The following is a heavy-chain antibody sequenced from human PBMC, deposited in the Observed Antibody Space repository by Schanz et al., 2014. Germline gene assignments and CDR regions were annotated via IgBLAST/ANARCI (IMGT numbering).Heavy chain of an antibody. Sequence: EVQLVESGGGLVQPGGSLRLSCAASGFSISDHTMRWDRQAPGKGLEPVSVTYLGGNTDYADSVKGRFTISRDDSKNTLHLXXXXXXXEDTAIYFCARDXXXXXWGQGTPVTVSS. J-gene: IGHJ4*02. CDR3: ARDXXXXX. V-gene: IGHV3-66*01. CDR2: TYLGGNT. CDR1: GFSISDHT.